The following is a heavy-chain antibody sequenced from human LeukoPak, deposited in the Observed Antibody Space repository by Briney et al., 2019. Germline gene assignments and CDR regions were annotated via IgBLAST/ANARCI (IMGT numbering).Heavy chain of an antibody. CDR1: GYNFSTYW. Sequence: GESLKISCAGSGYNFSTYWIGWLRQMPGKGLQYMGIIYPGDSDTRYSPSFQGQVTISADRPISTAYLQWSSLKASDTAIYYCARGPSGLYSSNFGDAFDIWGQGTMATVSS. CDR2: IYPGDSDT. CDR3: ARGPSGLYSSNFGDAFDI. V-gene: IGHV5-51*04. J-gene: IGHJ3*02. D-gene: IGHD6-13*01.